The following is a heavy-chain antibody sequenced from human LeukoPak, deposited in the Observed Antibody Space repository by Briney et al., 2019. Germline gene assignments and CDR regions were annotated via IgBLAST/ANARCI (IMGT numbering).Heavy chain of an antibody. V-gene: IGHV3-21*01. J-gene: IGHJ4*02. CDR3: ARLAAAGFDY. Sequence: GGSLRLSCAASGFTFSNYAMSWVRQAPGKGLEWVSSINSSSSYIYYADSVKGRFIISRDNAKNSLYLQMKSLRAEDTAVYYCARLAAAGFDYWGQGTLVTVSS. CDR2: INSSSSYI. CDR1: GFTFSNYA. D-gene: IGHD6-13*01.